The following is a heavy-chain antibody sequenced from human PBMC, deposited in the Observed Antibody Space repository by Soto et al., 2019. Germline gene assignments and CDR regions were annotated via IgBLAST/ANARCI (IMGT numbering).Heavy chain of an antibody. V-gene: IGHV4-39*01. CDR2: IYYSGTT. D-gene: IGHD2-21*02. CDR3: ASAMVVTQNWFDP. CDR1: GDSITSNSYF. J-gene: IGHJ5*02. Sequence: SETLSLTCTVSGDSITSNSYFWAWIRQPPGKGLEWIGSIYYSGTTYYNPSLKSRVTISVDRSKNQFSLKLSSVTAADTAVYYCASAMVVTQNWFDPWGQGTLVTVSS.